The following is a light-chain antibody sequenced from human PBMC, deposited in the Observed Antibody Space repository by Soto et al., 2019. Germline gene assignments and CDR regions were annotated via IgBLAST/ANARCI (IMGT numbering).Light chain of an antibody. CDR3: QSYDSSLSGARV. J-gene: IGLJ3*02. CDR2: GNS. V-gene: IGLV1-40*01. CDR1: SSNIGAGYD. Sequence: QAVVTQPPSVSGAPGQRVTISCTGSSSNIGAGYDVHWYQQLPGTAPKLLMYGNSNRPSGVPEQFSGSKSGTSASLAITGLQAEDEADYYCQSYDSSLSGARVFGGGTKVTVL.